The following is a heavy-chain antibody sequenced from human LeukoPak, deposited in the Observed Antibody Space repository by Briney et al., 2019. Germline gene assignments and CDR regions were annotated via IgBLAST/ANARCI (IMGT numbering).Heavy chain of an antibody. V-gene: IGHV4-4*07. CDR1: GGSISSYY. Sequence: SEALSLTCTVSGGSISSYYGSWIRQPAGKGLEWIGRIYTSGSTNYNPSLKSRVTISVDTSKNQFSLKLSSVPAADTAVYYCARGGSQGDLNWFDPWGQGTLVTVSS. D-gene: IGHD3-16*01. CDR2: IYTSGST. CDR3: ARGGSQGDLNWFDP. J-gene: IGHJ5*02.